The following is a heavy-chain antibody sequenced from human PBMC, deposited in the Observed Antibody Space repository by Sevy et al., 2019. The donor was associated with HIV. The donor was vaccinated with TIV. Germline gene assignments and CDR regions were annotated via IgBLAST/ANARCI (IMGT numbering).Heavy chain of an antibody. Sequence: SETLSLTCTVSGGSISSYYWSWIRQPAGKGLEWIGRIYTSGSTNYNPSLKSRVTMSVDTSKNQFSLKLSSVTAADTAVYYCARVRGTYCSSTSCYTAPYYYYMDVWGKGTTVTVSS. CDR2: IYTSGST. V-gene: IGHV4-4*07. CDR1: GGSISSYY. CDR3: ARVRGTYCSSTSCYTAPYYYYMDV. J-gene: IGHJ6*03. D-gene: IGHD2-2*02.